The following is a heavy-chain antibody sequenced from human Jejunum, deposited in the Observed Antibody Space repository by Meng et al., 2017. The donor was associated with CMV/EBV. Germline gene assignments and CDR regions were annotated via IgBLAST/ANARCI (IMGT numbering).Heavy chain of an antibody. CDR1: FIFRCYG. D-gene: IGHD1-26*01. Sequence: FIFRCYGMHWVRQAPGKGLEWVAVISYDGSNKYYADSVMSRFTISRDNSKDTLYLQMNSLRAEDTAVYYCVKDGAPLLYSGTYGYFQHWGQGTLVTVSS. CDR3: VKDGAPLLYSGTYGYFQH. V-gene: IGHV3-30*18. J-gene: IGHJ1*01. CDR2: ISYDGSNK.